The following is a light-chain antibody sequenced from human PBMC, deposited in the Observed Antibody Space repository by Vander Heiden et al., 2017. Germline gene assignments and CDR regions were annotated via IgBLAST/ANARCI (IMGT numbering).Light chain of an antibody. J-gene: IGKJ5*01. CDR2: WAS. CDR1: QSVLYSSNNENY. V-gene: IGKV4-1*01. Sequence: DIVMTQSPDSLAVPLGERATINCKSSQSVLYSSNNENYLAWYQQKSGQPPKLLIYWASTRESGLPDRFSGSGSGTDFTLTISSLQAEDVAVYYCQQYYSTPISFGQGTRLEIK. CDR3: QQYYSTPIS.